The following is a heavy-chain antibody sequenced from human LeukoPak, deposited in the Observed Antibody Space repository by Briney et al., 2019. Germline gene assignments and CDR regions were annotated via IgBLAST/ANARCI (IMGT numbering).Heavy chain of an antibody. V-gene: IGHV1-18*01. Sequence: GASVKVSCKASGYTFTSYGISWVRQAPGQGLEWMGWISAYNGNTNYAQKLQGRVTMTRDMSTSTVYMELSSLRSEDTAVYYCAREGGYYGSGSHHSQDFDYWGQGTLVTVSS. J-gene: IGHJ4*02. D-gene: IGHD3-10*01. CDR2: ISAYNGNT. CDR3: AREGGYYGSGSHHSQDFDY. CDR1: GYTFTSYG.